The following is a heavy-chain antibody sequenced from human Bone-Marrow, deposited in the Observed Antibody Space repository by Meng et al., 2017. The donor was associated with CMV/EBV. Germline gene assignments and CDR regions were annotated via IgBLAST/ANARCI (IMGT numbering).Heavy chain of an antibody. Sequence: SETLSLTCAISGDSVSRKTATWHWIRQSPSRGLEWLGRTCYRSEWYNDYAPSVKSRITINPDTSKNQFSLHLNSVTPEDTAVYYCATGSDCDYWGRGTLVTVSS. V-gene: IGHV6-1*01. CDR1: GDSVSRKTAT. J-gene: IGHJ4*02. CDR2: TCYRSEWYN. CDR3: ATGSDCDY. D-gene: IGHD3-9*01.